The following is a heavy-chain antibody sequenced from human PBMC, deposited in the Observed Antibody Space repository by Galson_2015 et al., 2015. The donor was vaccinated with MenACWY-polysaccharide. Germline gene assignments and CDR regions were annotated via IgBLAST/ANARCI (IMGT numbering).Heavy chain of an antibody. Sequence: SLRLSCAASGFTFTSYSMRWVRQAPGKGLEWVSGLRGSGTNTNYADSVKGRFTISIDNSKNTLYLQMNSLRAEDTAVYYCAKDSTDFWSVAGRFDPWGQGTLVTVSS. CDR2: LRGSGTNT. CDR1: GFTFTSYS. J-gene: IGHJ5*02. D-gene: IGHD3-3*01. CDR3: AKDSTDFWSVAGRFDP. V-gene: IGHV3-23*01.